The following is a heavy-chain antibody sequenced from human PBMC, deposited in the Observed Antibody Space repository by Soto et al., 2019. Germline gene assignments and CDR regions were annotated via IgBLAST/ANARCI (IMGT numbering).Heavy chain of an antibody. D-gene: IGHD3-10*01. Sequence: VASVKVSCKASGYTFSNYGISWVRQAPGQGLEWMGWISAYSGDTNYAQNFQGRVTMTQDTSTSTAYMELRSLRSDDTAVYYCARYGGDFYGSGRTVDPWGQGTLVTVSS. V-gene: IGHV1-18*01. CDR1: GYTFSNYG. CDR2: ISAYSGDT. J-gene: IGHJ5*02. CDR3: ARYGGDFYGSGRTVDP.